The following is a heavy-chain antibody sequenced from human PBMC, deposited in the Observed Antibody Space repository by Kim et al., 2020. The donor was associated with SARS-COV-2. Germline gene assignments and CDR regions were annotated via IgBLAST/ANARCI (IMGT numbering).Heavy chain of an antibody. CDR2: IYYSGST. J-gene: IGHJ3*02. V-gene: IGHV4-39*01. CDR1: GGSISSSSYY. CDR3: ARQERYDFWSGFHAFDI. Sequence: SETLSLTCTVSGGSISSSSYYWGWIRQPPGKGLEWIGSIYYSGSTYYNPSLKSRVTISVDTSKNQFSLKLSSVTAADTAVYYCARQERYDFWSGFHAFDIWGQGTMVTVSS. D-gene: IGHD3-3*01.